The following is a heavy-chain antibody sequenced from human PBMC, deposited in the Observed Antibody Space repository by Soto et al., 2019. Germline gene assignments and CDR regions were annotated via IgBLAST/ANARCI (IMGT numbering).Heavy chain of an antibody. Sequence: SETLSLTCAVYGGSFSGYHWSWIRQPPGKGLEWIGEINHSGSTNYNPSLKSRVTISVDTSKNQFSLKLSSVTAADTAVYYCARGPQAGIAAAGTYFDYWGQGTLVTVSS. J-gene: IGHJ4*02. V-gene: IGHV4-34*01. CDR1: GGSFSGYH. CDR2: INHSGST. CDR3: ARGPQAGIAAAGTYFDY. D-gene: IGHD6-13*01.